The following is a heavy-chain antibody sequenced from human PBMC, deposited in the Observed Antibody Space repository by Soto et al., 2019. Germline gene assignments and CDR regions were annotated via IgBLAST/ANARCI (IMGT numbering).Heavy chain of an antibody. V-gene: IGHV2-5*02. CDR2: IYWDDDK. CDR1: GFSLSTSRVG. Sequence: QITLKESGPTLVKPTQTLTLTCTFSGFSLSTSRVGVGWIRQPPGKALERLALIYWDDDKRYSPSLKNRLTITKDTSKNQVVLTMTNADPVDTATYYCVHTSGSGNSACFDYWGQGTLVTVSS. D-gene: IGHD3-10*01. CDR3: VHTSGSGNSACFDY. J-gene: IGHJ4*02.